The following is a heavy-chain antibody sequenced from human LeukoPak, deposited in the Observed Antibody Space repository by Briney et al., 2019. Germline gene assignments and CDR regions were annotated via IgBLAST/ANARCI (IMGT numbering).Heavy chain of an antibody. Sequence: PGGSLRLSCAASEFTFNNAWMNWVRQALGKGLEWVGLIKSKTNGGTTHYAAPVKGRFTISRDDSKDTLYLQMNSLKMEDTAMYYCVTERNGAFDYWGQGTLVTVSS. D-gene: IGHD2-8*01. CDR2: IKSKTNGGTT. J-gene: IGHJ4*02. CDR3: VTERNGAFDY. CDR1: EFTFNNAW. V-gene: IGHV3-15*01.